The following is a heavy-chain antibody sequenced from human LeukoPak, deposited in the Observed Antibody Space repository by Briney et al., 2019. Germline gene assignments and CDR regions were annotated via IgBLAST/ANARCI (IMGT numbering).Heavy chain of an antibody. CDR3: ARDRYSGGYSGFDP. CDR1: GFTVSSNY. J-gene: IGHJ5*02. CDR2: IYSGGST. V-gene: IGHV3-66*01. D-gene: IGHD1-26*01. Sequence: GGSLRLSCAASGFTVSSNYMSWVRQAPGKGLEWVSVIYSGGSTYYADSVKGRFTISRDNSKNTLYLQMNSLRAEDTAVYYCARDRYSGGYSGFDPWGQGTLVTVSS.